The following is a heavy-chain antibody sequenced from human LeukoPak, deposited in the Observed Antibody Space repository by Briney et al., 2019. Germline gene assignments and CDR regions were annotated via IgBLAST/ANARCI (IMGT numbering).Heavy chain of an antibody. CDR1: GGSISSSSYC. V-gene: IGHV4-39*01. J-gene: IGHJ3*02. Sequence: SETLSLTCSVSGGSISSSSYCWGWIRQPPGKGLEWIGSIYYSGSAYYNPSLMSRVTITVDTSKNQFSLKLSSATAADTAVYYCARPVTMVRGLMGAFHIWGQGTMVTVSS. CDR3: ARPVTMVRGLMGAFHI. D-gene: IGHD3-10*01. CDR2: IYYSGSA.